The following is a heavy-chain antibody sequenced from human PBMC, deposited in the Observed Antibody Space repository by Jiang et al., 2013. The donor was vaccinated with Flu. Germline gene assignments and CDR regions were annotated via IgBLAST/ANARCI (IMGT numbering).Heavy chain of an antibody. V-gene: IGHV5-51*01. CDR2: IYPGDSDT. Sequence: PGKGLEWMGIIYPGDSDTRYSPSFQGQVTISADKSISTAYLQWSSLKASDTAMYYCARHGASIDWNYDYMDVWGKGTTVTVSS. D-gene: IGHD1-1*01. CDR3: ARHGASIDWNYDYMDV. J-gene: IGHJ6*03.